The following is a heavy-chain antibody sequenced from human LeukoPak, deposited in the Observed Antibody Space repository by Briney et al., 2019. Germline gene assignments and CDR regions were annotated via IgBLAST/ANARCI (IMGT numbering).Heavy chain of an antibody. Sequence: SETLSLTFTVSGVSISHFYWSWIRQPPGKGLEWIGYISYSGSTNYNPSLKSRVTISVDTSKNQFSLKLNSVTAADTAVFYCARHAGVLPSACDIWGQGTMVTVSP. D-gene: IGHD3-10*01. CDR3: ARHAGVLPSACDI. CDR1: GVSISHFY. J-gene: IGHJ3*02. V-gene: IGHV4-59*08. CDR2: ISYSGST.